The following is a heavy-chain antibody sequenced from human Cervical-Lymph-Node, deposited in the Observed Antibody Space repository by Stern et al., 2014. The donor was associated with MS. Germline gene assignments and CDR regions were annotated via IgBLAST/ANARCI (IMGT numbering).Heavy chain of an antibody. V-gene: IGHV3-21*06. D-gene: IGHD1-1*01. CDR1: GFVFSDHN. CDR3: ARGLDWFDP. J-gene: IGHJ5*02. CDR2: ISSAITFI. Sequence: VQLVQSGGGLVKPGGSLRLSCAASGFVFSDHNMNWVRQAPEKGLEWVSSISSAITFIYDADSVKGRFTISRDNANNLLFLQMDSLRVEDTAVYYCARGLDWFDPWGQGTLVTVSS.